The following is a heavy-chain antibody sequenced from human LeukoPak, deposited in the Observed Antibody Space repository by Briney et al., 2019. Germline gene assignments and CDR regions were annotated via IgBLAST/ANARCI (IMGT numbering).Heavy chain of an antibody. CDR2: IYPGDSDT. D-gene: IGHD4-17*01. CDR3: ARDRADYGDYISVGYYYYYMDV. CDR1: GYSFTSYW. V-gene: IGHV5-51*01. J-gene: IGHJ6*03. Sequence: GESLKISCKGSGYSFTSYWIGWVRQMPGKGLEWMGIIYPGDSDTRYSPSFQGQVTISADKSISTAYLQWSSLKASDTAMYYCARDRADYGDYISVGYYYYYMDVWGKGTTVTISS.